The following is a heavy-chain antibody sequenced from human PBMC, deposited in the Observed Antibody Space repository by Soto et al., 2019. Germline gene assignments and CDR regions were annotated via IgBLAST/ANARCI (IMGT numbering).Heavy chain of an antibody. CDR2: IKYDGSEK. V-gene: IGHV3-7*05. Sequence: EVQLVESGGGLFQPGGSLRLSCLASEFTFNTYWMNWVRQAPGRGLEWVANIKYDGSEKNYVDSVKGRFTIYRDNAKNSLYLQTNRLRGEDTDVYFCAKDWGTPGRGSAVGYYNHYGMDVLGQGTTVTVSS. J-gene: IGHJ6*01. CDR1: EFTFNTYW. D-gene: IGHD3-22*01. CDR3: AKDWGTPGRGSAVGYYNHYGMDV.